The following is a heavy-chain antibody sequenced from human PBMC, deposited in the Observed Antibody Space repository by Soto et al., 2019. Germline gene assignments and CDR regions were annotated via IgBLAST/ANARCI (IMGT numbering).Heavy chain of an antibody. Sequence: PSETLSLTCTVSGGSFSSSTYYWGWIRQPPGKGLEWIGSMYYGGNTYYNPSLKSRVTISVDTSKNHFSLKLSSVTAADTAVYYCASQRAYDSGSPRACDYWGQGILVTVSS. J-gene: IGHJ4*02. D-gene: IGHD3-10*01. CDR3: ASQRAYDSGSPRACDY. V-gene: IGHV4-39*02. CDR1: GGSFSSSTYY. CDR2: MYYGGNT.